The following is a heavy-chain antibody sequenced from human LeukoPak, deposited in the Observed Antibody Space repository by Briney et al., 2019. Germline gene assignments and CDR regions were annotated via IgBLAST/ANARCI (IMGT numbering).Heavy chain of an antibody. Sequence: SETLSLTCAVYGGSFSPYYWSWIRQSPDKGLEWIGGIYYSGSTYYNPSLRSRVTISVDTSKNQISLKLRSLTAADTAVYYCARDRLLWFGELDYWGQGTLVIVSS. CDR3: ARDRLLWFGELDY. J-gene: IGHJ4*02. CDR1: GGSFSPYY. V-gene: IGHV4-34*01. CDR2: IYYSGST. D-gene: IGHD3-10*01.